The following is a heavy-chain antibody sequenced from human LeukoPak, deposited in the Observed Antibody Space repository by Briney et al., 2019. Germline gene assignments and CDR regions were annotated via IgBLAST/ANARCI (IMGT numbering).Heavy chain of an antibody. Sequence: GGSLSLSCAASGFTFSSYAMSWVRQAPGKGLEWVSAISGSGGSTYYADSVKGRFTISRDNSKNTLYLQMNSLRAEDTAVYYCAKESFIPYRYHSSGYIDYWGQGTLVTVSS. CDR2: ISGSGGST. V-gene: IGHV3-23*01. J-gene: IGHJ4*02. CDR3: AKESFIPYRYHSSGYIDY. CDR1: GFTFSSYA. D-gene: IGHD3-22*01.